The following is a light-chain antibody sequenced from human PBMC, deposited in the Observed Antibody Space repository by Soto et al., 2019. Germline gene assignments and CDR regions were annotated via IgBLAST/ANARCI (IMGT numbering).Light chain of an antibody. CDR3: SSYAGSNHYV. CDR2: EVT. V-gene: IGLV2-8*01. CDR1: SSDVGGYNY. J-gene: IGLJ1*01. Sequence: QSALTQPPSASGSPGQSVTISCTGTSSDVGGYNYVSWYQQHPGRPPKLMIYEVTKRPLGVPDRFSGSKSGNTASLTVSGLQAEDEADYYCSSYAGSNHYVFGPGTKLTVL.